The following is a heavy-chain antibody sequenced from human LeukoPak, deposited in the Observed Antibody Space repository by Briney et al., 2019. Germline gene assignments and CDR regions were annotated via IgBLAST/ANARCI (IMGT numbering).Heavy chain of an antibody. CDR1: RGTFSNYA. D-gene: IGHD3-22*01. J-gene: IGHJ4*02. Sequence: SVKVSCKASRGTFSNYAISWVRQAPGQGLEWMGGIIPIFGTANYAQKFQGRVTITADESTSTAYMELSSLRSEDTAVYYCATYYYDSSGYYYLRYFDYWGQGTLVTVSS. V-gene: IGHV1-69*13. CDR3: ATYYYDSSGYYYLRYFDY. CDR2: IIPIFGTA.